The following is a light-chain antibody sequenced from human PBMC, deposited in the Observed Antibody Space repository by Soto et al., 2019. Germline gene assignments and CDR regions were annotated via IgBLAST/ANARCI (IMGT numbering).Light chain of an antibody. CDR1: QSVSSSY. CDR2: GAS. J-gene: IGKJ1*01. CDR3: QQYGSSPGGT. V-gene: IGKV3-20*01. Sequence: EIVLTQSPGTLSLSPGERATLSCRASQSVSSSYLAWYQQKPGQAPRLLIYGASSRATGILDRFSGSGSGTDFTLTISRLEPEDFAVYYCQQYGSSPGGTFGQGTKVEIK.